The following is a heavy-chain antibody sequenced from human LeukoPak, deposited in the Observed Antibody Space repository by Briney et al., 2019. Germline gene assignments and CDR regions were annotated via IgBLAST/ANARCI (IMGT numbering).Heavy chain of an antibody. CDR1: GYTFTGYY. D-gene: IGHD2-2*01. Sequence: ASVKVSCKASGYTFTGYYMHWVRQAPGQGLEWMGWINPNSGGTNYAQKFQGRVTMTRDTSISTAYMELSRLRSDDTAVYYCARDLGEPYCSSTSCPTSWFDPWGQGTLVTVSS. CDR2: INPNSGGT. J-gene: IGHJ5*02. CDR3: ARDLGEPYCSSTSCPTSWFDP. V-gene: IGHV1-2*02.